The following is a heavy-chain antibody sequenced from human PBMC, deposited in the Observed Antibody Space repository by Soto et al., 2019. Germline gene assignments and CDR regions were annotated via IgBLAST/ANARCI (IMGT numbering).Heavy chain of an antibody. CDR1: GFTFSSYG. CDR3: ARAFHYDSSGYYL. J-gene: IGHJ5*02. CDR2: IWYDGSNK. Sequence: GGSLRLSCAASGFTFSSYGMHWVRQAPGKGLEWVAVIWYDGSNKYYADSVKGRFTISRDNSKNTLYLQMNSLRAEDTAVYYCARAFHYDSSGYYLWGQGTLVTVSS. D-gene: IGHD3-22*01. V-gene: IGHV3-33*01.